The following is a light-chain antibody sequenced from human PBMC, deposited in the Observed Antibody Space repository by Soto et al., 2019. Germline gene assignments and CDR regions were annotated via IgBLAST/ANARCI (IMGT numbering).Light chain of an antibody. V-gene: IGKV3-11*01. CDR3: QQRGSWPLT. CDR2: DAS. J-gene: IGKJ1*01. Sequence: EIVLTQSPATLSLSPGERATLSCRASQSVSSSLAWYQQKPGQAPRLLIYDASNRATGIPARFSGSGSGTDFTLTISSLEPEDFAIYYCQQRGSWPLTFGQGTKVEVK. CDR1: QSVSSS.